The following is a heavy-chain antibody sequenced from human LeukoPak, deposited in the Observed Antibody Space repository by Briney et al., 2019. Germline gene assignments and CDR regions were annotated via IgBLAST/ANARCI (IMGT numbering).Heavy chain of an antibody. CDR3: AREPDSDYLQLTD. V-gene: IGHV1-18*01. CDR1: GYTFTSSG. Sequence: ASVKVSCKASGYTFTSSGISWVRQAPGQGLEWMGWISPYNDNADYAQKLQGRVTMTTDTSTSTAYMELRSLRSDDTAVYYCAREPDSDYLQLTDWGQGTLVTVSS. J-gene: IGHJ4*02. CDR2: ISPYNDNA. D-gene: IGHD1-1*01.